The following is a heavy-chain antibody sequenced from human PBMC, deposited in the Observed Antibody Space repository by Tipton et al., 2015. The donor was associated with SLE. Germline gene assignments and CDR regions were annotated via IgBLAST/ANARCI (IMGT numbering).Heavy chain of an antibody. V-gene: IGHV4-59*01. CDR1: GGSISFYY. CDR3: VRLGSSGWYEAFYYFDY. CDR2: IYYTGST. D-gene: IGHD6-19*01. J-gene: IGHJ4*02. Sequence: TLSLTCTVSGGSISFYYWSWIRQPPGKGLEWIGYIYYTGSTNYNPSLKSRLTISTDTSKNQFSLKLSSVTAADTAVYYCVRLGSSGWYEAFYYFDYWGQGTLVTVSS.